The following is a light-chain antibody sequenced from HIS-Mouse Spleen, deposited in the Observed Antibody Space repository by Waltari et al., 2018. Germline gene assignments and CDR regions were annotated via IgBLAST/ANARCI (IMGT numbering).Light chain of an antibody. J-gene: IGLJ2*01. CDR2: DVS. V-gene: IGLV2-14*03. CDR3: SSYAGSNNLV. CDR1: SSDLGGYTD. Sequence: QSALTQPASVSGSPGQSITISCTGTSSDLGGYTDVSWYQQHPGKAPKLMIYDVSNRPSGVSNRFSGSKSGNTASLTISGLQAEDEADYYCSSYAGSNNLVFGGGTKLTVL.